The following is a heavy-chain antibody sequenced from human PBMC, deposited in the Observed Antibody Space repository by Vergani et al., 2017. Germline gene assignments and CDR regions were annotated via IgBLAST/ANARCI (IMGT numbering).Heavy chain of an antibody. CDR2: ISSSSSTI. Sequence: EVHLVESGGGLVQPGGSLRLSCGASGFTFSSQTMNWVRQAPGKGLEWVSSISSSSSTIYYADSVKGRFTISRDNAKNSLYLQMNSLRAEDTAVYYCARDLGVNIVATMGFGYWGQGTLVTVSS. J-gene: IGHJ4*02. CDR1: GFTFSSQT. CDR3: ARDLGVNIVATMGFGY. V-gene: IGHV3-48*01. D-gene: IGHD5-12*01.